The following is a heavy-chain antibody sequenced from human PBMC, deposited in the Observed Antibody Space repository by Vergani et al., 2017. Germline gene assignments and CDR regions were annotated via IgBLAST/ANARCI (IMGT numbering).Heavy chain of an antibody. V-gene: IGHV3-21*01. CDR1: GFTFSSYS. J-gene: IGHJ5*02. D-gene: IGHD2-2*03. Sequence: EVQLVESGGGLVKPGGSLRLSCAASGFTFSSYSMNWVRQAPGKGLEWFSSISSSSSYIYYADSVKGRFTISRDNAKNSLYLQMNSLRAEDTAVYYCARVRDGYCSSTSCPNWFDPWGQGTLVTVSS. CDR3: ARVRDGYCSSTSCPNWFDP. CDR2: ISSSSSYI.